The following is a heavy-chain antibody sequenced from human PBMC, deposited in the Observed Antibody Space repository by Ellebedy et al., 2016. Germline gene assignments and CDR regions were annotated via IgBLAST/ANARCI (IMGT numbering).Heavy chain of an antibody. J-gene: IGHJ6*02. Sequence: SETLSLTCTVSGGSLSSAGYYWSWIRQHPGKGLEWIGYIYDSGSNFYYNPSLKSRVSISLDTSKNQFSLRLSTVTAADTAVYYCARGDYAIHYFALDVWGQGTTVTVSS. D-gene: IGHD4-17*01. V-gene: IGHV4-31*03. CDR3: ARGDYAIHYFALDV. CDR2: IYDSGSNF. CDR1: GGSLSSAGYY.